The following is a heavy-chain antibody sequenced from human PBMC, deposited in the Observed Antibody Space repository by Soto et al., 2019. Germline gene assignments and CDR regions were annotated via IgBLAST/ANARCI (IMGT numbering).Heavy chain of an antibody. CDR3: ARVSSSWGLVNYFDY. D-gene: IGHD6-13*01. CDR2: IYYSGST. CDR1: DSSISSSSYY. V-gene: IGHV4-39*07. J-gene: IGHJ4*02. Sequence: SETLSLTCTFSDSSISSSSYYLGWIRQPPGKGLEWIGSIYYSGSTNYNPSLKSRVTISVDTSKNQFSLKLSSVTAADTAVYYCARVSSSWGLVNYFDYWGQGTLVTVSS.